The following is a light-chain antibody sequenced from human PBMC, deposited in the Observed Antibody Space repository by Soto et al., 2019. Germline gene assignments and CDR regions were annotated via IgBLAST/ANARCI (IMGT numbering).Light chain of an antibody. CDR3: QQYTSYSRT. V-gene: IGKV1-5*01. J-gene: IGKJ1*01. CDR1: QSISSW. Sequence: DIQMTQSPSTLSASVGDRVTSTCRASQSISSWLAWYQQKPGKAPKLLIYDASSLESGLPSRFSGSGSVTEFTLTISSLQPDDFATDYCQQYTSYSRTFGQGTKVEIK. CDR2: DAS.